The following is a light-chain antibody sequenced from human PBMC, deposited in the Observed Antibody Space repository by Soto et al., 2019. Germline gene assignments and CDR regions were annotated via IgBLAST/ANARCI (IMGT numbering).Light chain of an antibody. Sequence: IVLTQSPGTLSLSPGERATLSCRASQSVSSNYLAWYQQKPGQAPSLLIYGASNRATGIPDRFSGGGSGTEFTLTNSRLEPGDFAGYFCQQYCNSPYTFGKRTKLEIK. CDR1: QSVSSNY. V-gene: IGKV3-20*01. CDR3: QQYCNSPYT. J-gene: IGKJ2*01. CDR2: GAS.